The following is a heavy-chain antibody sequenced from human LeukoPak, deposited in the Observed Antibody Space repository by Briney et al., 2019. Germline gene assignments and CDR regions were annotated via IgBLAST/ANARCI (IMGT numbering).Heavy chain of an antibody. V-gene: IGHV1-46*01. J-gene: IGHJ6*02. CDR2: INPSGGST. CDR3: ARMMTYYYGSGSYLLPYYYYGMDV. D-gene: IGHD3-10*01. Sequence: GASVTVSFTASGYTFTSYYMHWVRQAPGQGLEWMGIINPSGGSTSYAQKFQGRVTMTRDTSTSTVYMELSSLRSEDTAVYYCARMMTYYYGSGSYLLPYYYYGMDVWGQGTTVTVSS. CDR1: GYTFTSYY.